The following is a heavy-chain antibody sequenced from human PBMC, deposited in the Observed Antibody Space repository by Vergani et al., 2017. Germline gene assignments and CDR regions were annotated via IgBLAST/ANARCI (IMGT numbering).Heavy chain of an antibody. D-gene: IGHD6-13*01. CDR1: GYTFTSCW. Sequence: EVQLVQSGAEVKKPGESLRISCKGSGYTFTSCWISWVRQMPGKGLEWMGRIDPSDSYTNYSPSFQGHVTISVDKSISAAYLQWSSLKASDTAMYYCARHEQAWFDPWGQGTLVTVSS. V-gene: IGHV5-10-1*03. CDR2: IDPSDSYT. CDR3: ARHEQAWFDP. J-gene: IGHJ5*02.